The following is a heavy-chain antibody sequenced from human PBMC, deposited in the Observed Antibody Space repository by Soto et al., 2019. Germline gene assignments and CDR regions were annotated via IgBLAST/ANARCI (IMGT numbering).Heavy chain of an antibody. CDR3: ARAHGIVGAPDY. D-gene: IGHD1-26*01. J-gene: IGHJ4*02. CDR1: GGSISSYY. CDR2: IYDSGST. V-gene: IGHV4-59*01. Sequence: QVQLQESGPGLVKPSETLSLTCTVSGGSISSYYWSWIRQPPGKGLEWIGYIYDSGSTNYHPSLKSRVTRSVETSKNQFSLKLSSVTAADTAVYYRARAHGIVGAPDYWGQGTLVTVSS.